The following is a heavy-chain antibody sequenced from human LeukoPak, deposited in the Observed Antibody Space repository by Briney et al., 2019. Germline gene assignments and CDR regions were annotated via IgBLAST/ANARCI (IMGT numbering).Heavy chain of an antibody. CDR2: IYYSGST. CDR3: AREGITMVRGVPNYYYGMDV. CDR1: GGSISSGGYY. V-gene: IGHV4-31*03. Sequence: SQTLSLTCTVSGGSISSGGYYWSWIRQHPGKGLEWIGYIYYSGSTYYNPSLKSRVTISVDTSKNQFSLKLSSVTAADTAVYYCAREGITMVRGVPNYYYGMDVWGKGTTVTVSS. J-gene: IGHJ6*04. D-gene: IGHD3-10*01.